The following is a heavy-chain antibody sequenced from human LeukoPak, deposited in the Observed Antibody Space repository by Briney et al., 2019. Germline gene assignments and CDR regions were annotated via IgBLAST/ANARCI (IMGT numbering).Heavy chain of an antibody. V-gene: IGHV3-23*01. J-gene: IGHJ6*02. D-gene: IGHD3-3*01. Sequence: GGSLRLSCAASGFTFSSYAISWVRQAPGKGLEWVSAISGSGGSTYYADSVKGRFTISRDNSKNTLYLQMNSLRAEDTAVYYCAKEPPKDYDFWSGYYTGLDYYGMDVWGQGTTVTVSS. CDR1: GFTFSSYA. CDR2: ISGSGGST. CDR3: AKEPPKDYDFWSGYYTGLDYYGMDV.